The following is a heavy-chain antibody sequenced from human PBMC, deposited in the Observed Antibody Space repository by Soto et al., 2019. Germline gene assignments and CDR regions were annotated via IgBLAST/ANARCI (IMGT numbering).Heavy chain of an antibody. CDR2: FYPADSDT. D-gene: IGHD3-22*01. J-gene: IGHJ4*02. V-gene: IGHV5-51*01. CDR3: AKYFYYDLGGGSAF. Sequence: PGESLKISCQASGYFFTSYWIAWVRQMPGKGLEWMGSFYPADSDTKYSPSFLGQVIISADNSVNTAYLQWSSLKASDTAIYYWAKYFYYDLGGGSAFGGQGTLVPVPA. CDR1: GYFFTSYW.